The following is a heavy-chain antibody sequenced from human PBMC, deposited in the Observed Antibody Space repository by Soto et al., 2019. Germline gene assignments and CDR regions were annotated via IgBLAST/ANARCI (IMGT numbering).Heavy chain of an antibody. D-gene: IGHD2-2*01. V-gene: IGHV3-15*01. Sequence: GGSLRLSCAASGFTFSNAWMSWVRQAPGKGLEWVGRIKSKTDGGTTDYAAPVKGRFTISRDDSKNTLYLQMNSLKTEDTAVYYCTTDRDIVVVPHYYYMDVWGKGTTVTVSS. CDR2: IKSKTDGGTT. J-gene: IGHJ6*03. CDR3: TTDRDIVVVPHYYYMDV. CDR1: GFTFSNAW.